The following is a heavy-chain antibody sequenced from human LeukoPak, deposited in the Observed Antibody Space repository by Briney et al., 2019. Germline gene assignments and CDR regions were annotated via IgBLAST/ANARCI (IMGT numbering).Heavy chain of an antibody. CDR1: GFTFSSYA. Sequence: PGGSLRLSCAASGFTFSSYAMSWVRQAPGKGLEWVSAISGSGGSTYYADSVKGRFTISRDNSKNTLYLQMNSLRAEDTALYYCAKDMSIAVAGDAFDIWGQGTMVTVSS. CDR2: ISGSGGST. D-gene: IGHD6-19*01. J-gene: IGHJ3*02. V-gene: IGHV3-23*01. CDR3: AKDMSIAVAGDAFDI.